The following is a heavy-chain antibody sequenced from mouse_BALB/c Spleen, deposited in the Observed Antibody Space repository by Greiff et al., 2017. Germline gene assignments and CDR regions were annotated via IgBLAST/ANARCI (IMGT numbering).Heavy chain of an antibody. J-gene: IGHJ4*01. CDR1: GYTFTSYY. CDR3: TRNLLRYYAMDY. D-gene: IGHD1-1*01. CDR2: INPSNGGT. V-gene: IGHV1S81*02. Sequence: VQLQQSGAELVKPGASVKLSCKASGYTFTSYYMYWVKQRPGQGLEWIGEINPSNGGTNFNEKFKSKATLTVDKSSSTAYMQLSSLTSEDSAVYYCTRNLLRYYAMDYWGQGTSVTVSS.